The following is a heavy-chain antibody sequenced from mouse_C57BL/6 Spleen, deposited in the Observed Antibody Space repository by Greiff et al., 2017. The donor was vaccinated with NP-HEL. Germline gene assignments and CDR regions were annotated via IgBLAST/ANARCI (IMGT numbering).Heavy chain of an antibody. J-gene: IGHJ4*01. V-gene: IGHV1-66*01. CDR3: ARRRRRGAMDY. Sequence: QVQLKQSGPELVKPGASVKISCKASGYSFTSYYIHWVKQRPGQGLEWIGWIYPGSGNTKYNEKFKGKATLTADTSSSTAYMQLSSLTSEDSAVYFCARRRRRGAMDYWGQGTSVTVSS. CDR1: GYSFTSYY. CDR2: IYPGSGNT.